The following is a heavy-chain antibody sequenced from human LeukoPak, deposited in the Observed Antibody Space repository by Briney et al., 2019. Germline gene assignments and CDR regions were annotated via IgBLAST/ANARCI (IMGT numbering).Heavy chain of an antibody. CDR3: ARQTGSGLFILP. CDR2: IYYSAST. D-gene: IGHD3/OR15-3a*01. V-gene: IGHV4-39*01. J-gene: IGHJ4*02. Sequence: PSESLSLTRTVSGDSISSNNYYWGWFRQPPGRGLEWIASIYYSASTYYNPSLKSRVTISEDTSENQFSLRLTSVTAADTAVYYCARQTGSGLFILPGGQGTLVTVSS. CDR1: GDSISSNNYY.